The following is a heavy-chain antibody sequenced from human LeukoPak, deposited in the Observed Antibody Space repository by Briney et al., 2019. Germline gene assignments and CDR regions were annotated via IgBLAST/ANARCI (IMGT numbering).Heavy chain of an antibody. Sequence: SETLSLTCTVSGYSISSGFYWGWIRPPPGEGLEWIGSIYHSGSTYYNPSLKSRVTISVDTSKNQFSLKLRSVTAADTAVYFCARTRGAFDIWGQGTMVTVSS. CDR3: ARTRGAFDI. CDR1: GYSISSGFY. V-gene: IGHV4-38-2*02. J-gene: IGHJ3*02. CDR2: IYHSGST.